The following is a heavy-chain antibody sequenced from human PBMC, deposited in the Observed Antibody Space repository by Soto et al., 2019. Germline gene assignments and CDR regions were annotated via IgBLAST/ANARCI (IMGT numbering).Heavy chain of an antibody. CDR2: INHSGST. V-gene: IGHV4-34*01. D-gene: IGHD3-22*01. Sequence: SETLSLTCAVYGGSFSGYYWSWIRQPPGKGLEWIGEINHSGSTNYNPSLKSRVTISVDTSKNQFSLKLSSVTAADPAVYYCAGVRYHRTMTIGYWGRRTRVTVAS. CDR1: GGSFSGYY. CDR3: AGVRYHRTMTIGY. J-gene: IGHJ4*02.